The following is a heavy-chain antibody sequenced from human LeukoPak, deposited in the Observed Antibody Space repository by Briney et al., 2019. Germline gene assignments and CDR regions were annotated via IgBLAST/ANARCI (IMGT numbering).Heavy chain of an antibody. J-gene: IGHJ4*02. CDR1: GGSISGGTYY. CDR3: ARDGGGGSGSYARYSDH. Sequence: SETLSLTCTVSGGSISGGTYYWSWIRQHPGKGLEWIGYIYNTGSTLYNPSLKSRVTMSVDTSKDQFSLKLSSVTATDTAVYYCARDGGGGSGSYARYSDHRGQGTLVTVSS. V-gene: IGHV4-31*03. D-gene: IGHD3-10*01. CDR2: IYNTGST.